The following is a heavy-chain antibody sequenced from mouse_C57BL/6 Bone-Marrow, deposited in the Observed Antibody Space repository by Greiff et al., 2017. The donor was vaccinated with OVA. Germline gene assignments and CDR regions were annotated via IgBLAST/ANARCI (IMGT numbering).Heavy chain of an antibody. CDR2: IHPNSGST. D-gene: IGHD1-1*01. J-gene: IGHJ4*01. CDR1: GYTFTSYW. CDR3: ARGDFTTVVNYAMDY. V-gene: IGHV1-64*01. Sequence: QVQLQQPGAELVKPGASVKLSCKASGYTFTSYWMHWVKQRPGQGLEWIGMIHPNSGSTNYNEKFKSKATLTVDKSSSTAYMQLSSLTSEDSAVYYCARGDFTTVVNYAMDYWGQGTSVTGSS.